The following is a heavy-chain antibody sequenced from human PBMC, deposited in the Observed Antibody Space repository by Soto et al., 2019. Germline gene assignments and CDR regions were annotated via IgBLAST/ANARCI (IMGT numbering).Heavy chain of an antibody. CDR3: ARVSSGWYYLFDP. CDR2: IRTNNGNT. V-gene: IGHV1-18*01. CDR1: GYTFTSYG. Sequence: QVQLVQSGAEVKKPGASVKVSCKASGYTFTSYGISWVRQAPGQGLEWMGWIRTNNGNTKYAPKLQGRVTMTTDTSTRTAYIDLRSLRSDETAVYYCARVSSGWYYLFDPWGQGTLVTVSS. J-gene: IGHJ5*02. D-gene: IGHD6-19*01.